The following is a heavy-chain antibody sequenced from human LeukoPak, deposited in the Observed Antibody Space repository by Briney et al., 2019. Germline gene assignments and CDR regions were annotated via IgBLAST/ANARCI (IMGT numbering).Heavy chain of an antibody. D-gene: IGHD3-9*01. CDR3: ARDLIKYYDILTGYYSLGY. CDR2: IIPIFGTA. Sequence: ASVKVSCKASGGTFSSYAISWVRQAPGQGLEWMGGIIPIFGTANYAQKFQGRVTITADESTSTAYMELSSLRSEDTAVYYCARDLIKYYDILTGYYSLGYWGQGTLVTASS. J-gene: IGHJ4*02. V-gene: IGHV1-69*13. CDR1: GGTFSSYA.